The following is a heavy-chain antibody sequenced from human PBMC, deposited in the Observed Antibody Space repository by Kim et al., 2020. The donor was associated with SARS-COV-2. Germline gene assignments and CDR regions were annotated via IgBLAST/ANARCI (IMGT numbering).Heavy chain of an antibody. CDR2: ISDFSTTT. D-gene: IGHD3-16*01. CDR1: GLTFTNYA. J-gene: IGHJ4*02. V-gene: IGHV3-23*01. Sequence: GGSLRLSCTASGLTFTNYAMSWVRQAPGKGLEWIAVISDFSTTTIYADSVKGRFTISRDNSRNMVFLQMDSLRGDDTALYYCANQGASIWGGVFEYWGQGTLVTVSS. CDR3: ANQGASIWGGVFEY.